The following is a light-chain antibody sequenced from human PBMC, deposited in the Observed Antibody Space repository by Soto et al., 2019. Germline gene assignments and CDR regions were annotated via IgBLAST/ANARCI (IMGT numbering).Light chain of an antibody. J-gene: IGLJ2*01. CDR1: SSDVGGYNY. CDR2: DVT. CDR3: SSYTSSGTVV. Sequence: QSALTQPASVSGSPGQSITISCTGTSSDVGGYNYVSWYQHHPGKAPKLMIYDVTNRPSGVSNRFSGSKSGNTASLTISGLQDEDEADYYCSSYTSSGTVVFGGGTQLTVL. V-gene: IGLV2-14*03.